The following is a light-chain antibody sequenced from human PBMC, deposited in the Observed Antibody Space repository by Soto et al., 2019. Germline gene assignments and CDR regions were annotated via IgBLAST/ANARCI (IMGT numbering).Light chain of an antibody. J-gene: IGLJ1*01. CDR3: AAWDDSLNGYV. V-gene: IGLV1-44*01. CDR1: SSNIGSNT. CDR2: SNN. Sequence: QSVLTQPPSASGTPGQRVTISCSGSSSNIGSNTVNWYQQLPGTAPKLLIRSNNQRPSGVPDRFSGSRSGTSASLAISGLQSEDEADYYCAAWDDSLNGYVFATGTKVTVL.